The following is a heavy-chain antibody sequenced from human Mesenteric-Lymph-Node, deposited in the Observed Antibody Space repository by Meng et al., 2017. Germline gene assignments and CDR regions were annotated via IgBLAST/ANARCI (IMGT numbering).Heavy chain of an antibody. CDR2: IYHSGST. V-gene: IGHV4-39*07. Sequence: QRQLQESGPGLVKPSETLSLTCTVSGGSISSNGYYWDWVRQPPGKGLEWIGAIYHSGSTSYNPSLKRRVIISIDTSKNQFSLNLRSVTAADTAVYYCARVSSGWDYFDYWGQGTLVTVSS. J-gene: IGHJ4*02. CDR1: GGSISSNGYY. CDR3: ARVSSGWDYFDY. D-gene: IGHD6-19*01.